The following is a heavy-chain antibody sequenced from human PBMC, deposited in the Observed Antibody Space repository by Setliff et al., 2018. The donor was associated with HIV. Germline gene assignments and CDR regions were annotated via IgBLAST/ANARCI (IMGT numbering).Heavy chain of an antibody. Sequence: VASVKVSCKASGGTFINSAFNWVRQAPGQGLEWMGSTIPIFGTGNYAQNSQGRVTITADGSTSTAYMELTSLRSEDTAVYYCATGRHYYDSSDYPANPFDVWGQGTLVTVSS. V-gene: IGHV1-69*13. CDR1: GGTFINSA. J-gene: IGHJ3*01. D-gene: IGHD3-22*01. CDR2: TIPIFGTG. CDR3: ATGRHYYDSSDYPANPFDV.